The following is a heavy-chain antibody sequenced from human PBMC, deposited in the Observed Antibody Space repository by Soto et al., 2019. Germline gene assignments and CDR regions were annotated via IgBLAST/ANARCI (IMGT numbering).Heavy chain of an antibody. D-gene: IGHD4-17*01. CDR3: ARRTGDYKYYFDY. V-gene: IGHV3-21*01. Sequence: PGGSLRLSCAASGFTFSSYSMNWVRQAPGKGLEWVSSISSSSSSYIYYADSVKGRFTISRDNAKNSLYLQMNSLRAEDTAVYYCARRTGDYKYYFDYWGQGTLVTVSS. CDR2: ISSSSSSYI. J-gene: IGHJ4*02. CDR1: GFTFSSYS.